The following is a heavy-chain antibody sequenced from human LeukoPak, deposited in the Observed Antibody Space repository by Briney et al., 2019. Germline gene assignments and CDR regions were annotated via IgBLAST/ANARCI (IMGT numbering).Heavy chain of an antibody. V-gene: IGHV3-11*01. Sequence: GGSLRLSCAASGFTFSDYYMSWIRQAPGKGLEWVSYISSSGSTIYYADSVKGRFTISRDNTKNSLYLQMNSLRAEDTAVYYCARRAVAGYYFDYWGQGTLVTVSS. CDR1: GFTFSDYY. CDR2: ISSSGSTI. J-gene: IGHJ4*02. CDR3: ARRAVAGYYFDY. D-gene: IGHD6-19*01.